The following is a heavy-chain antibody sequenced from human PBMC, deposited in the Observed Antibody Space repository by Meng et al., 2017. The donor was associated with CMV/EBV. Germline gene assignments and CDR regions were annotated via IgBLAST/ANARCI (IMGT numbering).Heavy chain of an antibody. CDR3: ARRGGGSPPPWYYGMDV. CDR1: GYSFTSYW. J-gene: IGHJ6*02. CDR2: IYPGDSDT. D-gene: IGHD3-16*01. V-gene: IGHV5-51*01. Sequence: LRLSCKGSGYSFTSYWIGWVRQMPGKGLEWMGIIYPGDSDTRYSPSFQGQVTISADKSISTAYLQWSSLKASNTAMYYCARRGGGSPPPWYYGMDVWGQGTTVTVSS.